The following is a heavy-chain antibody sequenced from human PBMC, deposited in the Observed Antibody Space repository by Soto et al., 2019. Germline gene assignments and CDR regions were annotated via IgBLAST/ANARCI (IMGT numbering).Heavy chain of an antibody. CDR2: ISYSGST. CDR3: AQLRRVRGVIITGFHCYRDV. D-gene: IGHD3-10*01. J-gene: IGHJ6*03. CDR1: GDSISSGGYY. V-gene: IGHV4-31*01. Sequence: QVRLQESGPGLVKPSQTLSLTCTVSGDSISSGGYYWSWIRQHTGKGLEWIGYISYSGSTYYNPTLKRLRTMSVDRSKCQFSLPVNSVAAAVTAVYYFAQLRRVRGVIITGFHCYRDVWGKGTTVTVSS.